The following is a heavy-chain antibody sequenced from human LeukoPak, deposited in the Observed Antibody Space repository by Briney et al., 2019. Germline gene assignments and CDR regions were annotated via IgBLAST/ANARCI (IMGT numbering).Heavy chain of an antibody. CDR1: GYTFTSYA. V-gene: IGHV1-69*05. D-gene: IGHD3-10*01. J-gene: IGHJ5*02. Sequence: SVKVSCKASGYTFTSYAISWVRQAPGQGLEWMGRIIPIFGTANYAQKFQGRVTITTDESTSTAYMELSSLRSEDTAVYYCARESYYYGSGTDNWFDPWGQGTPVTVSS. CDR2: IIPIFGTA. CDR3: ARESYYYGSGTDNWFDP.